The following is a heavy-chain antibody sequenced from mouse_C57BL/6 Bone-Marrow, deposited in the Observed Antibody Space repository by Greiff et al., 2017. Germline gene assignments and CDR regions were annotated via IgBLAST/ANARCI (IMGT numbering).Heavy chain of an antibody. J-gene: IGHJ3*01. CDR3: ESLRPSFAY. Sequence: LVQSGAELLKPGASVKLSCKATGYTFTGSWIAWVKQRPGHGLEWIGEIYPGSGSSNSNEKFKGTATFTADTSSITAYMQLSSLTTEEFEIYGCESLRPSFAYWRQGNLVTVSA. CDR2: IYPGSGSS. V-gene: IGHV1-9*01. CDR1: GYTFTGSW. D-gene: IGHD1-2*01.